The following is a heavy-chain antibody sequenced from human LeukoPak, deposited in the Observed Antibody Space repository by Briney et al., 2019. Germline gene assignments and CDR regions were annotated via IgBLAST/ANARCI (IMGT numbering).Heavy chain of an antibody. CDR3: ARDREDTAMAPRDGMDV. CDR2: ISAYNGNT. Sequence: ASVKISCKASGYTFTSYGISWVRQAPGQGLEWMGWISAYNGNTNYAQKLQGRVTMTTDTSTSTAYMELRSLRSDDTAVYYCARDREDTAMAPRDGMDVWGQGTTVTVSS. D-gene: IGHD5-18*01. V-gene: IGHV1-18*01. J-gene: IGHJ6*02. CDR1: GYTFTSYG.